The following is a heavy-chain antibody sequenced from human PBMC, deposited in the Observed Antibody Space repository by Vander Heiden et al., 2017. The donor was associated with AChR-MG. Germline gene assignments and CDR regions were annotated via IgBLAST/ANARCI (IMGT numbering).Heavy chain of an antibody. CDR2: LYAGGTI. Sequence: EVQLVESGGGLIQPGGSLSLSCVASGVTVRPTYMLWVRQAPGLELQWVAILYAGGTIYYTDSVKGRFTISRDNSKNTLYLQMNSLRAEDTAVYYGATLGNGNNGPRDSFDMWGQGTMVTVSS. CDR3: ATLGNGNNGPRDSFDM. D-gene: IGHD2-8*01. J-gene: IGHJ3*02. V-gene: IGHV3-53*01. CDR1: GVTVRPTY.